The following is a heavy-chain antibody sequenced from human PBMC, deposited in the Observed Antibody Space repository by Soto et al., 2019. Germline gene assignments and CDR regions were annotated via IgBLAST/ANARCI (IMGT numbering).Heavy chain of an antibody. Sequence: ETLSLTGTVSGGSISRYYWSWIRQPPGKGLEWIGYIYYSGGTNYNPSLKSRVTISVDSSKNHFSLKLSSVTAADTAVYYCARRYGGNLDYWGQGTLVTVSS. D-gene: IGHD1-26*01. CDR2: IYYSGGT. V-gene: IGHV4-59*08. CDR1: GGSISRYY. J-gene: IGHJ4*02. CDR3: ARRYGGNLDY.